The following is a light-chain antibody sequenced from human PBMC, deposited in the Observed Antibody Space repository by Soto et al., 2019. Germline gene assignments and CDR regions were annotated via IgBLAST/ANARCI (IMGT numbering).Light chain of an antibody. Sequence: QSVLTQPASVSGSPGQSITISCTGTSSDVGGYNYVSWYQQHPGKAPKLMIYDVSNRPSGVSNRCSGSKSGNTASLTISGLQAEDEAAYYCSSYTSSSTYVVFGGGTKLTVL. CDR1: SSDVGGYNY. J-gene: IGLJ2*01. CDR3: SSYTSSSTYVV. V-gene: IGLV2-14*01. CDR2: DVS.